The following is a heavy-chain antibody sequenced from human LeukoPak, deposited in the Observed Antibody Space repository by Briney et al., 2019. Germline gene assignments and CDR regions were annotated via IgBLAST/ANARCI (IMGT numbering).Heavy chain of an antibody. V-gene: IGHV3-7*03. D-gene: IGHD3-16*01. J-gene: IGHJ4*02. CDR3: ARGTPFGGY. Sequence: GGSLRLSCAASGFTFNSYWMHWVRQAPGKGLEWVANIRQDGSEKYYVDSVKGRFTISRDKAKNSLYLQMNSLRAEDTAVYYCARGTPFGGYWGQGTLDTVSS. CDR2: IRQDGSEK. CDR1: GFTFNSYW.